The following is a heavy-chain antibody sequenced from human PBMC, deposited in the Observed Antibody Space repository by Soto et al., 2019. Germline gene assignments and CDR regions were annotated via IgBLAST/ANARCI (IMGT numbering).Heavy chain of an antibody. V-gene: IGHV3-30-3*01. CDR1: GFTFISYA. Sequence: GGSLRLSCAASGFTFISYAMHWVLQAPGKGLEWVAVISYDGSNKYYADSVKGRFTISRDNSKNTLYLQMNSLRAEDTAVYYCARGEAVATMYDNWGQGTLVTVSS. D-gene: IGHD6-19*01. CDR3: ARGEAVATMYDN. CDR2: ISYDGSNK. J-gene: IGHJ4*02.